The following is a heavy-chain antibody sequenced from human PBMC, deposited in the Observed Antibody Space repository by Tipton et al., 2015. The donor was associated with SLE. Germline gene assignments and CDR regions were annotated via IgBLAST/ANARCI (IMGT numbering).Heavy chain of an antibody. Sequence: SLRLSCAASGFTFSSYWMSWVRQAPGKGLEWVANIKQDGSEKYYADSVKGRFTISRDNSKNTLYLQMNSLRAEDTAVYYCAKVLRPQTIAAAGKDDYWGQGTLVTVSS. D-gene: IGHD6-13*01. V-gene: IGHV3-7*03. CDR2: IKQDGSEK. CDR3: AKVLRPQTIAAAGKDDY. CDR1: GFTFSSYW. J-gene: IGHJ4*02.